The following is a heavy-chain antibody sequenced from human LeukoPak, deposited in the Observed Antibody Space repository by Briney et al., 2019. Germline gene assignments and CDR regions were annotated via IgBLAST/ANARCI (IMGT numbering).Heavy chain of an antibody. CDR2: IKGKLDGGTT. CDR3: TTLKLPGPAFDH. V-gene: IGHV3-15*01. Sequence: PGGSLRLSCEASGFSFSDAWMTWVRQAPGKGLEWVGSIKGKLDGGTTDLAAPVKGRLTISRDDSKNTVYLQMNSLKTEDSAVYYCTTLKLPGPAFDHWGQGTLVTVSS. CDR1: GFSFSDAW. J-gene: IGHJ4*02. D-gene: IGHD1-7*01.